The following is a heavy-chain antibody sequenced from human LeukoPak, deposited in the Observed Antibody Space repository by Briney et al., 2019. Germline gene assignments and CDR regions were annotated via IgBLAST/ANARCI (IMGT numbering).Heavy chain of an antibody. V-gene: IGHV1-69*04. CDR2: IIPIFGIA. CDR1: GGTFSSYA. D-gene: IGHD2-21*01. Sequence: VASVKVSCKASGGTFSSYAISWVRRAPGQGLEWMGRIIPIFGIANYAQKFQGRVTITADKSTSTAYMELSSLRSEDTAVYYCAYDVDLYSQYFDYWGQGTLVTVSS. J-gene: IGHJ4*02. CDR3: AYDVDLYSQYFDY.